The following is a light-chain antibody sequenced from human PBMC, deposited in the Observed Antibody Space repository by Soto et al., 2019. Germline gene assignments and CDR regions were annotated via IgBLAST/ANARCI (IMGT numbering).Light chain of an antibody. Sequence: EIVMTQSPATLSVSPGQRATFSCRASQSLSNNLAWYQQKPGQSPRLLIYGASARATGIPARFSGSGSGTEFTLTISSLQSEDFAVYYCQQYNFWPWTFGQGTKVEIK. V-gene: IGKV3-15*01. CDR2: GAS. CDR1: QSLSNN. J-gene: IGKJ1*01. CDR3: QQYNFWPWT.